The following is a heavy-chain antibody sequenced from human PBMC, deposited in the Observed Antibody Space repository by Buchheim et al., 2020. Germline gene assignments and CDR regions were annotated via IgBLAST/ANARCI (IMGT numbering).Heavy chain of an antibody. CDR2: ISSSSSYI. Sequence: EVQLVESGGGLVKPGGSLRLSCAASGFIFSSYTMNWVRQAPGKGLEWVSSISSSSSYIYYAYSVKGRFTISRDNAKNSLYLQMNSLRAEDTAVYYCARDQTSPPYGMDVWGQGTT. CDR1: GFIFSSYT. V-gene: IGHV3-21*01. CDR3: ARDQTSPPYGMDV. J-gene: IGHJ6*02.